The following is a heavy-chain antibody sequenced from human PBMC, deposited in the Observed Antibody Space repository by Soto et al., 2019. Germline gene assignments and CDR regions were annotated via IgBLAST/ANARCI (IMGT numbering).Heavy chain of an antibody. V-gene: IGHV3-30*03. Sequence: GGSLRLSCAASGFTFSSYGMHWVRQAPGKGLEWVAVISYDGSSKYYADSVKGRFTISRDNSKNTLYLQMNSLRAEDTAVYYCARVDWNYHNWFDPWGQGTLVTVSS. CDR1: GFTFSSYG. D-gene: IGHD1-7*01. CDR3: ARVDWNYHNWFDP. J-gene: IGHJ5*02. CDR2: ISYDGSSK.